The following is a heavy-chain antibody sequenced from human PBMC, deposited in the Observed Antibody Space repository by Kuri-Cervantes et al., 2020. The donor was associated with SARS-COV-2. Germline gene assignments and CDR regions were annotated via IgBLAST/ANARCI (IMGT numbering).Heavy chain of an antibody. CDR3: ARHHCTTTTCQWKTYFDY. D-gene: IGHD2-8*01. CDR1: GFSLSTSGMC. Sequence: SGPTLVKPTQTLTLTCTFSGFSLSTSGMCVSWIRQPPGKGLEWIGYIYYSGSTNYNPSLKSRATISVDTSKNHFSLKLTSVAAADTAVYYCARHHCTTTTCQWKTYFDYWGPGMWVTVSS. CDR2: IYYSGST. V-gene: IGHV4-61*03. J-gene: IGHJ4*02.